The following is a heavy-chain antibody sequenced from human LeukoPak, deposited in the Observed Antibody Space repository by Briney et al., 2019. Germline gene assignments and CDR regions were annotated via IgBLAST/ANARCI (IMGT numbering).Heavy chain of an antibody. J-gene: IGHJ4*02. CDR3: ARSTKGDSDH. CDR2: ISSSGTTV. V-gene: IGHV3-48*03. CDR1: GFTFRSYE. Sequence: GGSLRLSCAASGFTFRSYEMNWVRQAPGKELDWVSYISSSGTTVYYADSVRGRFTISRDNAKNSLYLQMDSLRADDTAVYYCARSTKGDSDHWGQGTLVTVSS. D-gene: IGHD3-10*01.